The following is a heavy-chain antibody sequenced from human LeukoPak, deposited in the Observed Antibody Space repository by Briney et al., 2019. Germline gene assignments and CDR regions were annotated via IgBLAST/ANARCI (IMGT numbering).Heavy chain of an antibody. CDR2: SYYSGNT. CDR1: GGSITTTTYY. Sequence: SETLSLXCTLSGGSITTTTYYWGWIRQPPGKGLEWIGSSYYSGNTYYNPSLKSRLTISIDTSKNQFSLKLSSVTAADTAVYYCARDRVYYYYMDVWGKGTTVTVSS. D-gene: IGHD3-10*01. CDR3: ARDRVYYYYMDV. V-gene: IGHV4-39*07. J-gene: IGHJ6*03.